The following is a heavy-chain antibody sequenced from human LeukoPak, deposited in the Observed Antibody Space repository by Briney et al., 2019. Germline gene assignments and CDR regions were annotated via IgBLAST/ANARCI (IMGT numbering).Heavy chain of an antibody. Sequence: SETLSLTCAVYGGSFSGYYWSWIRQPPGKGLEWIREINHSGSTNYNPSLKSRVTISVDTSKNQFSLKLSSVTAADTAVYYCARERKKDCSSTSCYVFHWFDPWGQGTLVTVSS. D-gene: IGHD2-2*01. CDR3: ARERKKDCSSTSCYVFHWFDP. CDR2: INHSGST. J-gene: IGHJ5*02. V-gene: IGHV4-34*01. CDR1: GGSFSGYY.